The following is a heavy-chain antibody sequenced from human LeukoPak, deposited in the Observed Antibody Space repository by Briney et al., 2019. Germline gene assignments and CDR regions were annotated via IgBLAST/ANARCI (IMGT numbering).Heavy chain of an antibody. CDR3: ARDHMRLGELSLFDY. CDR2: ISYDGSNK. D-gene: IGHD3-16*02. Sequence: GGSLRLSCAASGFTFSSYAMHWVRQAPGKGLEWVAVISYDGSNKYYADSVKGRFTISRDNSKNTLYLQMNSLRAEDTAVYYCARDHMRLGELSLFDYWGQGTLVTVSS. CDR1: GFTFSSYA. V-gene: IGHV3-30*04. J-gene: IGHJ4*02.